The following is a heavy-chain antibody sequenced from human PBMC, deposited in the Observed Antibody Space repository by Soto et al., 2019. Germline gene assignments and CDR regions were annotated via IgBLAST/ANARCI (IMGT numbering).Heavy chain of an antibody. CDR1: GFTFSSYA. V-gene: IGHV3-23*01. D-gene: IGHD3-22*01. CDR3: AKEYYDSSCDQRYYYYYGMDV. Sequence: EVQLLESGGGLVQPGGSLRLSCAASGFTFSSYAMSWVRQAPGKGLEWVSAISGSGGSTYYADSVKGRFTISRDNSKNTLYLQMNLLRAEDTAVYYCAKEYYDSSCDQRYYYYYGMDVWGQGTTVTVSS. J-gene: IGHJ6*02. CDR2: ISGSGGST.